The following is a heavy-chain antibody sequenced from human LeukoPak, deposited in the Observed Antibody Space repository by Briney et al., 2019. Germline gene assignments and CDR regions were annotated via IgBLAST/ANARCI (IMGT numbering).Heavy chain of an antibody. CDR1: GGSLSSYY. D-gene: IGHD5-24*01. CDR2: IYYSGST. Sequence: SETLSLTCTVSGGSLSSYYWSWIRQPPGKGLEWIGYIYYSGSTNYNPSLKSRVTISVDTSKNQFSLKLSSVTAADTAVYYCARKRFSPGAFDIWGQGTMVTVSS. J-gene: IGHJ3*02. CDR3: ARKRFSPGAFDI. V-gene: IGHV4-59*01.